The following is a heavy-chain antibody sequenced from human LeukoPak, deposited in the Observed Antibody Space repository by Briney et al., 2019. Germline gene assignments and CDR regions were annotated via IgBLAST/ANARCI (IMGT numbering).Heavy chain of an antibody. V-gene: IGHV3-15*01. CDR1: GFTFSNAW. CDR3: TTALIVVVGAGQSWYFDY. Sequence: GGSLRLSCAASGFTFSNAWMNWVRQAPGKGLEWVGRIKSKTDGGTTDYAAPVKGRFTISRDDSKNTLYLQMNSLKTEDTAVYYYTTALIVVVGAGQSWYFDYWGQGTLVTVSS. J-gene: IGHJ4*02. D-gene: IGHD2-15*01. CDR2: IKSKTDGGTT.